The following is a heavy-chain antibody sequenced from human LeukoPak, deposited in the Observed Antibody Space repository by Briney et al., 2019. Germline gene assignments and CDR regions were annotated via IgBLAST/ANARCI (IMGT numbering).Heavy chain of an antibody. CDR2: IYYSGST. Sequence: SETLSLTCTVSGGSISSSSYYWGWIRQPPGKGLEWIGSIYYSGSTYYNPSLKSRVTISVDTSKNQFSLKLSSVTAADTAVYYCARDGPGDPKEPVFDYWGQGTLVTVSS. V-gene: IGHV4-39*07. D-gene: IGHD7-27*01. CDR3: ARDGPGDPKEPVFDY. CDR1: GGSISSSSYY. J-gene: IGHJ4*02.